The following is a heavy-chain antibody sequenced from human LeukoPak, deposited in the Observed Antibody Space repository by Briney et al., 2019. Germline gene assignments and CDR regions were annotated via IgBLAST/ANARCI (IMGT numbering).Heavy chain of an antibody. D-gene: IGHD2-2*03. CDR3: ARHSFGYCSSTSCYMPDY. J-gene: IGHJ4*02. V-gene: IGHV4-39*01. CDR1: GGSISSSSYY. CDR2: IYYSGST. Sequence: SETLSLTCTVSGGSISSSSYYWGWIRQPPGKGLEWIGSIYYSGSTYCSPSLKSRVTISVDTSKNQFSLKLSSVTAADTAVYYCARHSFGYCSSTSCYMPDYWGQGTLVTVSS.